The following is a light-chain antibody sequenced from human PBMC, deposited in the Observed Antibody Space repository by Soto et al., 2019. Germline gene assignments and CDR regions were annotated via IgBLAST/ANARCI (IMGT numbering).Light chain of an antibody. Sequence: EIVLTQSPGTLSLSPGERATLSCRASQSVSSSYLAWYQQKPGQAPRLLIYGASTRATAIPARFSGSGSGTEFTLTISSLQPDDFATYYCQHYNSYSEAFGQGTKVDIK. J-gene: IGKJ1*01. CDR1: QSVSSSY. CDR2: GAS. V-gene: IGKV3-20*01. CDR3: QHYNSYSEA.